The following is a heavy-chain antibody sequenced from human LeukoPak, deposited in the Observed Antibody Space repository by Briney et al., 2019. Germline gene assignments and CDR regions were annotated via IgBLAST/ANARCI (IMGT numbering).Heavy chain of an antibody. V-gene: IGHV3-21*01. J-gene: IGHJ4*02. Sequence: GGSLRLSCSASGFTFSSYAMNWVRQAPGKGLKWVSSITTGSSYIYYADSVKGRFTISRDNAENSLYLQMNSLRAEDTAVYYCAKPVRSGLAATAGFDYWGQGTLVTVSS. CDR1: GFTFSSYA. CDR2: ITTGSSYI. D-gene: IGHD5-24*01. CDR3: AKPVRSGLAATAGFDY.